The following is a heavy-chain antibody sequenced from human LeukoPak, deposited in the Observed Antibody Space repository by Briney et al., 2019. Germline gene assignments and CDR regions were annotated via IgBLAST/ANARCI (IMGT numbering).Heavy chain of an antibody. D-gene: IGHD3-10*01. Sequence: GESLKICCKASGYSFSSYWIGWVRQIPGKGLEWMGIIYPGDSDTRYSPSFQGQVAISADKSISTAYLQWSSLKASDTAMYYCARHRGGSSSAYDYWGQGTLVTVSS. CDR3: ARHRGGSSSAYDY. CDR2: IYPGDSDT. CDR1: GYSFSSYW. J-gene: IGHJ4*02. V-gene: IGHV5-51*01.